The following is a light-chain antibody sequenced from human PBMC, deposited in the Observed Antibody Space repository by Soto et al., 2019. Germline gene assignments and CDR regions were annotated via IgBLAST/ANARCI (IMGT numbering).Light chain of an antibody. Sequence: QSALTQSASVSGSPGQSITISCTGTSSDVGPYNLVSWYQQHPGKAPKLIIYEVSERPSGVSNRFSGSKSGNTASLTIPGLQADDEADYYCCSYAGRNTFVFGLGTKVTVL. CDR1: SSDVGPYNL. CDR3: CSYAGRNTFV. V-gene: IGLV2-23*02. CDR2: EVS. J-gene: IGLJ1*01.